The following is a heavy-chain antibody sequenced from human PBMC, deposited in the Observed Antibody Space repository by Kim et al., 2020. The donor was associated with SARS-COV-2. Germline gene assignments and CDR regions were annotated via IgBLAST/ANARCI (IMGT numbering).Heavy chain of an antibody. Sequence: GGSLRLSCAASGFTFSSYAMHWVRQAPGKGLEWVAVISYDGSNKYYADSVKGRFTISRDNSKNTLYLQMNSLRAEDTAVYYCARDFCSGGSCYQTLLSLTLYYYDYGMDVWGQGTTVTVST. CDR1: GFTFSSYA. V-gene: IGHV3-30*04. D-gene: IGHD2-15*01. CDR3: ARDFCSGGSCYQTLLSLTLYYYDYGMDV. CDR2: ISYDGSNK. J-gene: IGHJ6*01.